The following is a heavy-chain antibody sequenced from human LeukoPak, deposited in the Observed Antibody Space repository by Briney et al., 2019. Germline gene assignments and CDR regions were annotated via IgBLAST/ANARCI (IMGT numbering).Heavy chain of an antibody. Sequence: GASVEVSCKASGYTFTGYYMHWVRQAPGQGLEWMGWINPNSGGTNYAQKFQGRVTMTRDTSISTAYMELSRLRSDDTAVYYCALERGYYDSSGYYGVGMDVWGQGTTVTVSS. D-gene: IGHD3-22*01. CDR3: ALERGYYDSSGYYGVGMDV. CDR2: INPNSGGT. V-gene: IGHV1-2*02. CDR1: GYTFTGYY. J-gene: IGHJ6*02.